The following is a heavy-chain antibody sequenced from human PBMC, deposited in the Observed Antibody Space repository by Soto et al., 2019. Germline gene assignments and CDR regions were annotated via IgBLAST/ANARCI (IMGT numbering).Heavy chain of an antibody. D-gene: IGHD6-19*01. J-gene: IGHJ4*02. V-gene: IGHV1-46*01. CDR1: GYSFTTYN. CDR3: ARDLGGWPDY. CDR2: VNPSSGST. Sequence: ASVKVSCKASGYSFTTYNIHWVRQAPGQGLEWMGVVNPSSGSTSYAQKFQGRVTITRDTSASTAYMELSSLRSEDTAVYYCARDLGGWPDYWGQGTLVTVSS.